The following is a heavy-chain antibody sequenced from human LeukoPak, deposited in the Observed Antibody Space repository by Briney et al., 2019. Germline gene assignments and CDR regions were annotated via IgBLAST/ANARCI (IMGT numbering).Heavy chain of an antibody. CDR1: GFTFSSYS. J-gene: IGHJ4*02. V-gene: IGHV3-21*01. CDR2: ISSSSYI. CDR3: ARDYYGDYALDY. Sequence: GGSLRLSCAASGFTFSSYSMNWVRQAPGKGLEWVSSISSSSYIYYADSVKGRFTISRDNAKNSLYLQMNSLRAEDTVVYYCARDYYGDYALDYWGQGTLVTVSS. D-gene: IGHD4-17*01.